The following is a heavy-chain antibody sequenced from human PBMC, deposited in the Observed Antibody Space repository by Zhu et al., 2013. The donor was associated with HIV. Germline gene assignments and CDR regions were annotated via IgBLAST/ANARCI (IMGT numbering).Heavy chain of an antibody. CDR3: ARDGGAAAGHYYYGMDV. V-gene: IGHV1-46*01. D-gene: IGHD6-13*01. J-gene: IGHJ6*02. CDR1: GYSFTEYY. CDR2: INPNGGGT. Sequence: QVQLVQSGAEVKKPGASVKISCKASGYSFTEYYIHWVRQAPGLGLQWMGIINPNGGGTTYGPKFQGRVTMTRDTSTSTVDMALTSLRSEDTAVYYCARDGGAAAGHYYYGMDVWGQGP.